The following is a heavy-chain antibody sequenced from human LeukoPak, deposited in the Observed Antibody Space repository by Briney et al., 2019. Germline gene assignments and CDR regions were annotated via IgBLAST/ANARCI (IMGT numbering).Heavy chain of an antibody. CDR1: GYTFTSYY. D-gene: IGHD1-20*01. CDR3: ARGGVTGTTN. J-gene: IGHJ4*02. V-gene: IGHV1-69*05. Sequence: SVKVSCKASGYTFTSYYMHWVRQAPGQGLEWMGGIIPIFGTASYAKKFQGRVTITTDESTSTACMELSSLRSEDTAVYYCARGGVTGTTNWGQGTLVTVSS. CDR2: IIPIFGTA.